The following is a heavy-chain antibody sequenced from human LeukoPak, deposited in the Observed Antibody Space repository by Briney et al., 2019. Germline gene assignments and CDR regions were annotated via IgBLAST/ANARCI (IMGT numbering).Heavy chain of an antibody. J-gene: IGHJ4*02. D-gene: IGHD3-9*01. Sequence: GASVKVSCKASGGTFSSYAISWVRQAPGQGLEWMGGIIPIFGTANYAQKFLGRVTITADESTSTAYMELSSLRSEDTAMYYCARGLLRYFDWLFAGWGQGTLVTVSS. CDR1: GGTFSSYA. V-gene: IGHV1-69*13. CDR3: ARGLLRYFDWLFAG. CDR2: IIPIFGTA.